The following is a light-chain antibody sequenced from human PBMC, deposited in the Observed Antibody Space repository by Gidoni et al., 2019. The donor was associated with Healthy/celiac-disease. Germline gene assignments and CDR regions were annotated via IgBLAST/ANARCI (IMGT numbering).Light chain of an antibody. CDR3: QQYDNLFT. V-gene: IGKV1-33*01. CDR2: DAS. Sequence: DIQMTQSPSSLSASAGDRVTITCQASQDISNYLNGYQQKPGKAPKLLIYDASNLETGVPSRFSGSGSGTDFTFTISSLQPEDIATYYCQQYDNLFTFGPGTKVDIK. CDR1: QDISNY. J-gene: IGKJ3*01.